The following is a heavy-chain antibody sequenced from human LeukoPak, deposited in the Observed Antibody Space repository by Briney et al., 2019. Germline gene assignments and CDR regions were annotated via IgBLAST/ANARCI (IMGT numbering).Heavy chain of an antibody. Sequence: GASVKVSCKASVYTFTSYDVNWVRQATGQGREWMGWVNPNSGHTGYAQKFQGRVTMTTNTSISTAYMELSSLRSEDTAVYYCARGAPGSYCSGASCPYFDYWGQGTLVSVSS. CDR1: VYTFTSYD. V-gene: IGHV1-8*01. CDR2: VNPNSGHT. J-gene: IGHJ4*02. CDR3: ARGAPGSYCSGASCPYFDY. D-gene: IGHD2-15*01.